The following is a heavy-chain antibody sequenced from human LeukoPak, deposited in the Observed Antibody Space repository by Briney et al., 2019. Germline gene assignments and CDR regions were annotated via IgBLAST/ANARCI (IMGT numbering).Heavy chain of an antibody. CDR3: ARGNTYYCGSANWFDP. CDR1: GYTFTSYD. J-gene: IGHJ5*02. Sequence: ASVKVSCKASGYTFTSYDINWVRQATGQGLEWMGWMNPNSGNTGYAQKFQGRVTMTRNTSISTAYMELSSLRSEDTAVYYCARGNTYYCGSANWFDPWGQGTLVTVSS. D-gene: IGHD3-10*01. V-gene: IGHV1-8*01. CDR2: MNPNSGNT.